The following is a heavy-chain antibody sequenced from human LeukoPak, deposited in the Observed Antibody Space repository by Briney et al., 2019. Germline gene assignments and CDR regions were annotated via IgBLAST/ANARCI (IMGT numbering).Heavy chain of an antibody. CDR1: GGSISSGSYY. D-gene: IGHD3-10*01. Sequence: SETLSLTCTVSGGSISSGSYYWSWIRQPPGKGLEWIGYIYYSGSTNYNPSLKSRVTISVDTSKNQFSLKLSSVTAADTAVYYCARGYGSGSYYSILGYYYYYMDVWGKGTTVTISS. J-gene: IGHJ6*03. V-gene: IGHV4-61*01. CDR2: IYYSGST. CDR3: ARGYGSGSYYSILGYYYYYMDV.